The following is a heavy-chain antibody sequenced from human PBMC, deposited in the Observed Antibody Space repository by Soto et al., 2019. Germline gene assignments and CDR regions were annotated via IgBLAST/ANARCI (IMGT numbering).Heavy chain of an antibody. V-gene: IGHV3-23*01. D-gene: IGHD2-2*01. Sequence: GGSLRLSCAASGFTFSNYAMRWVRQAPGKGLEWVSTISGSGGNTYYADSVKGRFTISRDNSKTTLFLQMDSLRAEDTAVYYCAKRGIPAEAYYMDVWGKGTTVTVSS. CDR2: ISGSGGNT. CDR3: AKRGIPAEAYYMDV. J-gene: IGHJ6*03. CDR1: GFTFSNYA.